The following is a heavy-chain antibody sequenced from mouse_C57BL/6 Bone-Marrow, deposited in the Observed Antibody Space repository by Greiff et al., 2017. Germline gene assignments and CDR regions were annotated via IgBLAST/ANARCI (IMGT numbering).Heavy chain of an antibody. J-gene: IGHJ3*01. D-gene: IGHD2-3*01. V-gene: IGHV14-4*01. CDR1: GFNIKDDY. CDR2: IDPENGDT. Sequence: VQLQQSGAELVRPGASVKLSCTASGFNIKDDYMHWVKQRPEQGLEWIGWIDPENGDTEYASKFQGKATITAATSSNTAYLQLSSLTSEDTAVYYCTTSPDGYYFLFAYWGQGTLVTVSA. CDR3: TTSPDGYYFLFAY.